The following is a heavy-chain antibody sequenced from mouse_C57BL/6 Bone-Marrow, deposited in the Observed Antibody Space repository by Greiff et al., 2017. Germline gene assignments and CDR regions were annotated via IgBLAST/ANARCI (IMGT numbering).Heavy chain of an antibody. CDR3: VLKLGRGWFAY. D-gene: IGHD4-1*01. V-gene: IGHV1-69*01. Sequence: VQLQQPGAELVMPGASVKLSCKASGYTFTSYWMHWVKQRPGQGLEWIGEIDPSDSYTNYNQKFQGKSTLTADKSSSTAYMQLSSLTSEDSAVYYCVLKLGRGWFAYWGQGTLVTVSA. J-gene: IGHJ3*01. CDR2: IDPSDSYT. CDR1: GYTFTSYW.